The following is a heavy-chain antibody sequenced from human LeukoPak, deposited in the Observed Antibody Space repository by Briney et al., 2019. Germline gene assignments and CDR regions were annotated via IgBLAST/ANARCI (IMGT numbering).Heavy chain of an antibody. CDR3: XXXXXXXXXXXXXXXEEVDAFDI. CDR1: GGSISSYY. J-gene: IGHJ3*02. CDR2: IYYSGST. V-gene: IGHV4-59*01. Sequence: SETLSLTCTVSGGSISSYYWSWIRQPPGKGLEWIGYIYYSGSTNYNPSLKSRVTISVDTSKNQLSLKLSSVTAADTAVYYWXXXXXXXXXXXXXXXEEVDAFDIWGQGTMVTVSS.